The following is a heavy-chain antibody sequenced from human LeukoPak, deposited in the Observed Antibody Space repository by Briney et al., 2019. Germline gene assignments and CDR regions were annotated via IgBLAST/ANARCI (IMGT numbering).Heavy chain of an antibody. CDR1: GGPISSSSYY. D-gene: IGHD6-25*01. J-gene: IGHJ3*02. CDR2: IYYSGST. Sequence: SGTLSLTCTVSGGPISSSSYYWGWIRQPPGKGLEWIGSIYYSGSTYYNPSLKSRVTISVDTSKNQFSLKLSSVTAADTAVYYCARPRRQDAFDIWGQGTMVTVSS. V-gene: IGHV4-39*01. CDR3: ARPRRQDAFDI.